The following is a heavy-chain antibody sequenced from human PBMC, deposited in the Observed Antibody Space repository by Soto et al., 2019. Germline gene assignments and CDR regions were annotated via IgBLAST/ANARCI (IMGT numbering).Heavy chain of an antibody. D-gene: IGHD1-26*01. J-gene: IGHJ5*02. CDR2: INPATGDT. CDR1: GYAFTTSA. CDR3: ARAAGRSKLLPFYFDP. V-gene: IGHV1-3*01. Sequence: VHLVQSGAEVQTPGASVRISCQASGYAFTTSAIHWVRQAPGQSLEWMGWINPATGDTKYSQDVRGRVTFALDTSATTAYMDLRSLASHDTAVYYCARAAGRSKLLPFYFDPWGQGTLVTVSS.